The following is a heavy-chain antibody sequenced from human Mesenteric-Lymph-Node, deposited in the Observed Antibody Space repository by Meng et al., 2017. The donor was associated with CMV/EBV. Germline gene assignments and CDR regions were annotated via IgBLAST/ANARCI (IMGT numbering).Heavy chain of an antibody. CDR2: INAGNGNT. J-gene: IGHJ4*02. Sequence: SCKASGYTFNSYAMHWVRQAPGQRLEWMGWINAGNGNTKYSQKFQGRVTITRDTSASTAYMELSSLRSEDTAVYYCARDLLKPHSFDYWGQGTLVTVSS. CDR3: ARDLLKPHSFDY. CDR1: GYTFNSYA. V-gene: IGHV1-3*01.